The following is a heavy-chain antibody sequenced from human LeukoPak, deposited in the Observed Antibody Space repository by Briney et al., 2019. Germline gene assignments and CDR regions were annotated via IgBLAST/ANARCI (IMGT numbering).Heavy chain of an antibody. CDR2: IYHSGST. V-gene: IGHV4-38-2*02. D-gene: IGHD1-26*01. CDR3: AKSGGYGLIDY. Sequence: NPSETLSLTCTVSGYSISSGYYWGWIRQPPGKGLEWIGSIYHSGSTYYNPSLKSRVTISVDTSKNQFSLKLSSVTAADTAMYYCAKSGGYGLIDYWGQGTLVTVSS. CDR1: GYSISSGYY. J-gene: IGHJ4*02.